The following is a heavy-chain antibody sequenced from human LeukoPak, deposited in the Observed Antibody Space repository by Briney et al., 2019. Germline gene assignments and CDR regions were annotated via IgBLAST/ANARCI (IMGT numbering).Heavy chain of an antibody. Sequence: SETLSLTCSVSVGSVSSYYWSWIRQPPGKGLERSGYVYYTGSTNYNPSLKSRVTMFEDKSKNQFSLRLYSVTVADTAVYYCARHFAYSSSSYFDYWGQGSLVTVSS. CDR3: ARHFAYSSSSYFDY. J-gene: IGHJ4*02. V-gene: IGHV4-59*08. D-gene: IGHD6-6*01. CDR2: VYYTGST. CDR1: VGSVSSYY.